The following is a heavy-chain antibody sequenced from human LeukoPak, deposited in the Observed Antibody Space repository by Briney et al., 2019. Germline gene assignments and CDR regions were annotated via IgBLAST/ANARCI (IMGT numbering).Heavy chain of an antibody. V-gene: IGHV3-48*03. D-gene: IGHD3-9*01. J-gene: IGHJ4*02. CDR2: ISSSGSTI. CDR3: ARENYDILTGYSYYFDY. CDR1: GFTFSSYE. Sequence: PGGSLRLSCAASGFTFSSYEMNWVRQAPGKGLEWVSYISSSGSTIYYADSVKGRFTISRDNAKNSLYLQMNSLRAEDTAVYYCARENYDILTGYSYYFDYWGQGTLVTASS.